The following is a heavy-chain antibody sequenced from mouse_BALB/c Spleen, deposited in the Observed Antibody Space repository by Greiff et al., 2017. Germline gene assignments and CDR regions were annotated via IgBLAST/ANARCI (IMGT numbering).Heavy chain of an antibody. CDR3: ARLGGYEDFDY. CDR1: GFAFSSSD. Sequence: VQLVESGGGLVKPGGSLKLSCAASGFAFSSSDMSLVRPTPEKRLEWVAYISSGGGSTYYPDTVKGRFTISRDNAKNTLYLQMSSLKSEDTAMYYCARLGGYEDFDYWGQGTTLTVSS. CDR2: ISSGGGST. D-gene: IGHD2-2*01. J-gene: IGHJ2*01. V-gene: IGHV5-12-1*01.